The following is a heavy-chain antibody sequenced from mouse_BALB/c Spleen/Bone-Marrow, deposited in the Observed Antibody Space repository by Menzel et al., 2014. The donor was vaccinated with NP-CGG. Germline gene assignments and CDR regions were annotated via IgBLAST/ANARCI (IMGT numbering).Heavy chain of an antibody. CDR2: IDPANGNT. CDR3: AAYYYGSSHGFAY. J-gene: IGHJ3*01. Sequence: EVQLQQSGAELVKPGASVKLSCTASGFNIKDTYMHWVKQRPEQGPEWIGRIDPANGNTKYDPKFQGKATITADTSSNTAYLQLSSLTSEDTAVYYCAAYYYGSSHGFAYWGQGTLVTVSA. D-gene: IGHD1-1*01. CDR1: GFNIKDTY. V-gene: IGHV14-3*02.